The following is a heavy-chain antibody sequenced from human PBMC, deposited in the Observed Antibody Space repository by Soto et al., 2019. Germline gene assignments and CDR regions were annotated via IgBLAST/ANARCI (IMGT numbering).Heavy chain of an antibody. Sequence: EVQLLESGGGLVQPGGSLRLSCAASGFTFSSYAMSWVRQAPGKGLEWVSAISGSGGSTYYADSVKGRFTISRDNSKSTLYLQMNSLRAEDTAVYYCAKDVRYCTNGVCYFDYWGQGTLVTVSS. J-gene: IGHJ4*02. CDR2: ISGSGGST. D-gene: IGHD2-8*01. V-gene: IGHV3-23*01. CDR1: GFTFSSYA. CDR3: AKDVRYCTNGVCYFDY.